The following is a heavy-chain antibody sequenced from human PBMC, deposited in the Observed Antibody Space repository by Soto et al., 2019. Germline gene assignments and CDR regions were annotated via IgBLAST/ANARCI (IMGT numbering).Heavy chain of an antibody. CDR1: GFTFSSFW. CDR3: AKLRYFDWSAYNWFEY. V-gene: IGHV3-23*01. D-gene: IGHD3-9*01. J-gene: IGHJ5*01. CDR2: ISGSGATT. Sequence: LRLSCAASGFTFSSFWMHWVRQVPGKGLVWVSGISGSGATTSYADSVKGRFTVSRDNSKNTLYLQMNSLRVEDTAVYHCAKLRYFDWSAYNWFEYWGQGTPVTVSS.